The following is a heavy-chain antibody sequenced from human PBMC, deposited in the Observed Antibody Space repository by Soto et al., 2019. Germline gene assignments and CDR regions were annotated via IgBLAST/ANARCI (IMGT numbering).Heavy chain of an antibody. CDR1: GFTFSGSW. D-gene: IGHD3-10*01. Sequence: EVQLVESGGGLVQPGGSLRLSCAAFGFTFSGSWMHWVRQAPGKGQVWVSRINGDGSGTSYADFVKGRFTISRDDAKNTLFLQMNGLRAEDTAVYYCARGIFGSGTANDYWGQGTLVTVSS. V-gene: IGHV3-74*01. CDR2: INGDGSGT. J-gene: IGHJ4*02. CDR3: ARGIFGSGTANDY.